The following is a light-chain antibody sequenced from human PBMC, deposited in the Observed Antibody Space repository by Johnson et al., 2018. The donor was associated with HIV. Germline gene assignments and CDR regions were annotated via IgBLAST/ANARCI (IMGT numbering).Light chain of an antibody. V-gene: IGLV1-51*01. CDR2: DNN. Sequence: QSVLTQPPSVSAAPGQKETISCSGISSNIGNNYVSWYQQLPGTAPKLLIYDNNKRPSGIPDRFSGSKSGTSATLGITGLQTGDEADYYCGTWDSSLSAGVFGTGTKVTV. CDR3: GTWDSSLSAGV. J-gene: IGLJ1*01. CDR1: SSNIGNNY.